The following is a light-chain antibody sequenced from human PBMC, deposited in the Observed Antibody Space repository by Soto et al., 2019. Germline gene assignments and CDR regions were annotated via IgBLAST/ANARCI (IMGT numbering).Light chain of an antibody. CDR2: AAS. J-gene: IGKJ5*01. Sequence: DIQMTQSPSSLSASVGDRVTITCRASQGSSNFLAWYQQKPGKVPKLLISAASTLQSGVPSRFSGSGSGTDFTLTITTLQPEDVANYVSQKYSGVITLGQGTRVEIK. CDR1: QGSSNF. CDR3: QKYSGVIT. V-gene: IGKV1-27*01.